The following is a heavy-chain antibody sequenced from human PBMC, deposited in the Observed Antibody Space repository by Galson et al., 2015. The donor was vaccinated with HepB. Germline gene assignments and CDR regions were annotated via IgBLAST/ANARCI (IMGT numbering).Heavy chain of an antibody. Sequence: SVKVSCKASGYTFTGYYMHWVRQAPGQGLEWMGWINPNSGGANYAQKFQSWVTMTRDTSISTAYMELSRLRSDDTAVYYCARDRRVSYCYYGMDVWGQGTTVTVSS. CDR1: GYTFTGYY. CDR2: INPNSGGA. V-gene: IGHV1-2*04. J-gene: IGHJ6*02. CDR3: ARDRRVSYCYYGMDV.